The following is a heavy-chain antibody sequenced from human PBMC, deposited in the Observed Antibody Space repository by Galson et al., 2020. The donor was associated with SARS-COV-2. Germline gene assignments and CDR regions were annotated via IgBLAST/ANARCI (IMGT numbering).Heavy chain of an antibody. CDR2: INPYNGDT. V-gene: IGHV1-18*01. Sequence: ASVKVSCKASGYTFTNYGITWVRQAPGQGLEWMGWINPYNGDTKYAQKFQGRVTLTADISTSTAYMDLRSLRSDDTAVYYCARRGEGMTIFGAVINNWFDPWGQGTLVTVSS. CDR3: ARRGEGMTIFGAVINNWFDP. J-gene: IGHJ5*02. D-gene: IGHD3-3*01. CDR1: GYTFTNYG.